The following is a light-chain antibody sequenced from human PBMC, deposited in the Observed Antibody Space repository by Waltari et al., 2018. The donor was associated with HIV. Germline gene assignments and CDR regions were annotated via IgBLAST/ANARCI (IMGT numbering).Light chain of an antibody. CDR1: LSVSSY. J-gene: IGKJ2*01. CDR3: QQYSDYPYT. CDR2: GSS. V-gene: IGKV1-8*01. Sequence: AIRLTQFPSSVSASTGDRVTITCRASLSVSSYVAWYQQKPGKAPKLLISGSSTLESGVPSRFSGSGAGTYFTLTISCVQSEDFATYYCQQYSDYPYTFGQGTKLEIK.